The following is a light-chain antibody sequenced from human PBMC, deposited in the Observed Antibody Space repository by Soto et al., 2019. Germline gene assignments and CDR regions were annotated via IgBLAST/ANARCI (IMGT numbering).Light chain of an antibody. J-gene: IGLJ2*01. Sequence: QSVLTQPASVSGSHGQSITSSCTGTSSDVGGYNYVSWYQQHPGKAPKLMIYDVSNRPSGVSNRFSGSKSGNTASLTISGLQAEDEADYYCSSYTSSSTYVVFGGGTNLTVL. CDR1: SSDVGGYNY. CDR2: DVS. CDR3: SSYTSSSTYVV. V-gene: IGLV2-14*01.